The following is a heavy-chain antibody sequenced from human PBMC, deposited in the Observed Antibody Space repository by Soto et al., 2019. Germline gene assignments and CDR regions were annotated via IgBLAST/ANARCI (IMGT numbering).Heavy chain of an antibody. D-gene: IGHD5-12*01. CDR3: AKEVKKWLRSYYYYGMDV. J-gene: IGHJ6*02. CDR1: GFTFSSYG. V-gene: IGHV3-30*18. Sequence: GGSLRLSCAASGFTFSSYGMHWVRQAPGKGLEWVAVISYDGSNKYYADSVKGRFTISRDNSKNTLYLQMNSLRAEDTAVYYCAKEVKKWLRSYYYYGMDVWGQGTTVTVS. CDR2: ISYDGSNK.